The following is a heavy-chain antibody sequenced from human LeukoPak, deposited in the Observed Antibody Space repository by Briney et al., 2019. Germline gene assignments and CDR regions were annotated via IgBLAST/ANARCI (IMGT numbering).Heavy chain of an antibody. J-gene: IGHJ3*02. Sequence: GGSLRLSCAASGFTFDDYAMHWVRQAPGKGLEWVSSISWNSGSIGYADSVKGRFTISRDNAKNSLYLQMNSLRAEDTALYYCGGSWCSSTGCFPSRGRFDIWGQGTMVTVSS. CDR3: GGSWCSSTGCFPSRGRFDI. CDR1: GFTFDDYA. D-gene: IGHD2-2*01. V-gene: IGHV3-9*01. CDR2: ISWNSGSI.